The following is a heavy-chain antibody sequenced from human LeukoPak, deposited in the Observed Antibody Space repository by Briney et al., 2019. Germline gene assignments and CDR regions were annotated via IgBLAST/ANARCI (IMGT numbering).Heavy chain of an antibody. CDR1: GGSLSGYY. D-gene: IGHD5-18*01. J-gene: IGHJ4*02. Sequence: SETLSLTCAGYGGSLSGYYWSWIRQPPGKGLEWIGEINHSGSTNYNPSLKSRVTISVDTSKNRFSLKLSSVTAADTAVYYCARHRRGGYSYGERRNYYYFDYWGQGTLVTVSS. V-gene: IGHV4-34*01. CDR2: INHSGST. CDR3: ARHRRGGYSYGERRNYYYFDY.